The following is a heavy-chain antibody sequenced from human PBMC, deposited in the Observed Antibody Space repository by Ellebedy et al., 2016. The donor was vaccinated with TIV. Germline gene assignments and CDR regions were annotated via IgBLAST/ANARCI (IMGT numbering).Heavy chain of an antibody. D-gene: IGHD1-26*01. V-gene: IGHV4-31*03. J-gene: IGHJ3*02. CDR3: ARDLYSGHYEGFGAFDI. CDR2: SDYRGRA. Sequence: MPSETLSLTCTVSGGSIRSDGFFWSWIRQHPGKGLEWIGFSDYRGRAHYNPSLKSRLTISVDTSNNQFSLKLSSVTAADTAVDYCARDLYSGHYEGFGAFDIWGQGTLVTVSS. CDR1: GGSIRSDGFF.